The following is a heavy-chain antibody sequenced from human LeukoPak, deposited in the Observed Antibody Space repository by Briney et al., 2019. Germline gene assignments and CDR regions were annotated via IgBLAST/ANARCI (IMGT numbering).Heavy chain of an antibody. CDR3: AREFIYCSSTSCYTGHDSYGMDV. J-gene: IGHJ6*02. V-gene: IGHV3-23*01. Sequence: GGSLRLSCAASGFTFSSYAMTWVRQAPGKGLQWVSTISGGGDSTNYADSVKGRFTISRDISKNTLYLQMNSLRAEDTAVYYCAREFIYCSSTSCYTGHDSYGMDVWGQGTTVTVSS. D-gene: IGHD2-2*02. CDR2: ISGGGDST. CDR1: GFTFSSYA.